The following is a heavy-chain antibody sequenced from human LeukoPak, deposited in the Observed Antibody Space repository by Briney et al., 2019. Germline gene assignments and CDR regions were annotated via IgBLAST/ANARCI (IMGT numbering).Heavy chain of an antibody. CDR3: ARGSSSWYWVAFDI. J-gene: IGHJ3*02. CDR2: IYPGDSDT. D-gene: IGHD6-13*01. V-gene: IGHV5-51*01. CDR1: GYRFTSYW. Sequence: PGESVKISCKCSGYRFTSYWIGWVRQMPGKGLEWMGIIYPGDSDTRYSPSFQGQVTISADKSISNAYLQWSSLKASDTAMYYCARGSSSWYWVAFDIWGQGTMVTVSS.